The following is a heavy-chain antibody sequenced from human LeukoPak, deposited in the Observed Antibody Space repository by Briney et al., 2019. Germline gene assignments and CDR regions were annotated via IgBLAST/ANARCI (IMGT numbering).Heavy chain of an antibody. CDR2: ISSSSSTI. CDR3: ARDPTQYLRYGHFDY. V-gene: IGHV3-48*02. J-gene: IGHJ4*02. D-gene: IGHD5/OR15-5a*01. Sequence: GGSLRLSCAASGFTFSSYSMNWVRQAPGKGLEWVSYISSSSSTIYYADSVKGRFTISRDNANNTLFLQMNSLSDEDTAVYYCARDPTQYLRYGHFDYWGQGTLVTVSS. CDR1: GFTFSSYS.